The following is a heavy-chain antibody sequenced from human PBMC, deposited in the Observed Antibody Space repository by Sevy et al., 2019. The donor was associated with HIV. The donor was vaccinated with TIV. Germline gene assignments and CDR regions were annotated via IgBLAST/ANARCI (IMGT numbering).Heavy chain of an antibody. Sequence: ASVKVSCKASGGTFSSYAISWVRQAPGQGLEWMGGIIPIFGTANYAQKFQGRVTITAGKSTSTAYMELSSLRSEDTAVYYCARNMVRGVDYYYYYMDVWGKGTTVTVSS. CDR2: IIPIFGTA. CDR1: GGTFSSYA. CDR3: ARNMVRGVDYYYYYMDV. D-gene: IGHD3-10*01. J-gene: IGHJ6*03. V-gene: IGHV1-69*06.